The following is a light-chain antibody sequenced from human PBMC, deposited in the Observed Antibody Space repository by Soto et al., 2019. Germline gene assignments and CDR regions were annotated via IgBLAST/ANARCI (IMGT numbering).Light chain of an antibody. V-gene: IGKV3-15*01. CDR3: QQYQDWPPIT. J-gene: IGKJ3*01. CDR1: QSISSD. Sequence: EVVMTQSPGTLSLSAGERATVSCRASQSISSDLAWYQQKPGQAPRLLIYGASTRATDIPARFSGGGSGTEFTLTISSLQSEDSAIYYCQQYQDWPPITFGPGTKVHIK. CDR2: GAS.